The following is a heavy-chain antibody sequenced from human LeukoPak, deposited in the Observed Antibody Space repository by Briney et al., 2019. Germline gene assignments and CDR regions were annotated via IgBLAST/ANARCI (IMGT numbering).Heavy chain of an antibody. V-gene: IGHV3-23*01. Sequence: QPGGSLRLSCVASGFTFGKYWMSWVRQAPGKGLEWVSAISGSGGSTYYADSVKGRFTISRDNSKNTLYLQMNSLRAEDTAVYYCAKALQPRRHHANWYFQHWGQGTLVTVSS. CDR1: GFTFGKYW. D-gene: IGHD4-11*01. CDR3: AKALQPRRHHANWYFQH. CDR2: ISGSGGST. J-gene: IGHJ1*01.